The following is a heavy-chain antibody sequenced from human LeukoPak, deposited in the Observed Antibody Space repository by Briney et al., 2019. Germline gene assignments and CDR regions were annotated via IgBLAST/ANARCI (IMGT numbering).Heavy chain of an antibody. J-gene: IGHJ4*02. V-gene: IGHV4-34*01. CDR2: INHSGST. CDR1: GGSFSGYY. D-gene: IGHD3-10*01. CDR3: ARGPLKYYYGSGSDFDY. Sequence: SETLSLTXAVYGGSFSGYYWSWIRQPPGKGLEWIGEINHSGSTNDNPSLKSRVTISVDTSKNQFSLKLSSVTAADTAVYYCARGPLKYYYGSGSDFDYWGQGTLVTVSS.